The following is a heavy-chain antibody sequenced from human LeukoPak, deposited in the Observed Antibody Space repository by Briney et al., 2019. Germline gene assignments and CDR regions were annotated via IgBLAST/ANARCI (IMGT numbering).Heavy chain of an antibody. D-gene: IGHD3-3*01. V-gene: IGHV4-59*01. J-gene: IGHJ6*02. CDR2: IYYSGST. Sequence: SETLSLTCTVSGGSISSYYWSWLRQPPGKGLEWIGYIYYSGSTNYNPSLKSRVTISVDTSKNQFSLKLSSVTAADTAVYYRARRAWSYYGMDVWGQGTTVTVSS. CDR1: GGSISSYY. CDR3: ARRAWSYYGMDV.